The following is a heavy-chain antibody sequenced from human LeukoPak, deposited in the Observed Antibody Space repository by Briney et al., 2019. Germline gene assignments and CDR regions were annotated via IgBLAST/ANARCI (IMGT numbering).Heavy chain of an antibody. J-gene: IGHJ4*02. CDR3: AKAGPYYFDG. Sequence: GYLRLSCAASGFTFTNYGMQWVPQGPGQELVWVSAISGKSATRHYADSVKGRFTISRDNSKSTLSLQMNSLRAEDTAVYYCAKAGPYYFDGWGQGILVTVS. CDR2: ISGKSATR. V-gene: IGHV3-23*01. CDR1: GFTFTNYG.